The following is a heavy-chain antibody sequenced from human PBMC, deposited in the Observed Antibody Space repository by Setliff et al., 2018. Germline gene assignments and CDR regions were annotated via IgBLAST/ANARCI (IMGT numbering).Heavy chain of an antibody. CDR1: GFVFGTYG. CDR2: VRFDGSYK. J-gene: IGHJ3*02. V-gene: IGHV3-30*02. Sequence: GESLKISCAASGFVFGTYGMHWVRQAPGKGLDWVASVRFDGSYKVYTDSVKGRFTISRDSSKNTLYLQMDSLRVEDTAVYYCARIAEYDTLDIWGQGTMVTVSS. CDR3: ARIAEYDTLDI.